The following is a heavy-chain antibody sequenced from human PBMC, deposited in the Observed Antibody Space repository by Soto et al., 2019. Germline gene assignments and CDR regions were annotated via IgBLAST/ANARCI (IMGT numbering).Heavy chain of an antibody. V-gene: IGHV3-7*01. CDR2: MNQDGSEK. J-gene: IGHJ5*02. CDR1: GFTFSSYW. D-gene: IGHD1-26*01. CDR3: AKDEGFILGAVA. Sequence: GGSLRLSCAVSGFTFSSYWMSWVRQAPGKGLEWVANMNQDGSEKYYVDSVKGRFTISRDNAKNSLYLQMSSLRAEDTAIYYCAKDEGFILGAVAWGQGTLVTVSS.